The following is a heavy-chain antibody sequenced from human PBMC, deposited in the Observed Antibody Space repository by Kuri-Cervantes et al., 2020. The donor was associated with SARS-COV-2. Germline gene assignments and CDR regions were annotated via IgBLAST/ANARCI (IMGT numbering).Heavy chain of an antibody. D-gene: IGHD2-2*01. CDR2: IKQDGSEK. Sequence: GGSLRLSCAASGFTFSSYWMSWVRQAPGKGLEWVANIKQDGSEKYYVDSVKGRFTISRDNAKNSLYLQMNSLGAEDTAVYYCARDRGIVVVPAAIWFDPWGQGTLVTVSS. CDR3: ARDRGIVVVPAAIWFDP. CDR1: GFTFSSYW. J-gene: IGHJ5*02. V-gene: IGHV3-7*01.